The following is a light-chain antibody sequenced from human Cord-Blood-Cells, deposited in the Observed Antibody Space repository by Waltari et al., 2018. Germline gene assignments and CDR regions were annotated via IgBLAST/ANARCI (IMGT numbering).Light chain of an antibody. CDR1: HGISSW. CDR3: QQANSFPPWT. V-gene: IGKV1-12*01. J-gene: IGKJ1*01. CDR2: AAS. Sequence: DIQMTQSPSSASASVDDRVTITCRASHGISSWLAWYQQKPGKAPKLLIYAASSLQSGVPSWFSGSGSGTDFTLTISSLQPEDFATYYCQQANSFPPWTFGQGTKVEIK.